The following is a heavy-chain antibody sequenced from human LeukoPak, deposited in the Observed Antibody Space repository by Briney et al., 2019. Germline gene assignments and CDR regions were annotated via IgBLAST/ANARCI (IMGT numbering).Heavy chain of an antibody. Sequence: SVKVSCKASGGTFSSYAISWVRQAPGQGLEWMGGIIPIYGTANYAQKFQGRVTITADESTSTAYMELSSLRSEDTAVYYCARDRIGDYYGSGTRVGYYMDVWGKGTTVTVSS. D-gene: IGHD3-10*01. CDR1: GGTFSSYA. J-gene: IGHJ6*03. CDR2: IIPIYGTA. V-gene: IGHV1-69*13. CDR3: ARDRIGDYYGSGTRVGYYMDV.